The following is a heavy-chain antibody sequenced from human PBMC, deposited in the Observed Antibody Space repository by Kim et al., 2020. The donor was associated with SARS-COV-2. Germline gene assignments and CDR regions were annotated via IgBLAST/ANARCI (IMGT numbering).Heavy chain of an antibody. CDR1: GGSISSSSYY. V-gene: IGHV4-39*01. CDR3: ARHKYYYGSGVNWFDP. CDR2: IYYSGST. D-gene: IGHD3-10*01. J-gene: IGHJ5*02. Sequence: SETLSLTCTVSGGSISSSSYYWGWIRQPPGKGLEWIGSIYYSGSTYYNPSLKSRVTISVDTSKNQFSLKLSSVTAADTAVYYCARHKYYYGSGVNWFDPWGQGTLVTVSS.